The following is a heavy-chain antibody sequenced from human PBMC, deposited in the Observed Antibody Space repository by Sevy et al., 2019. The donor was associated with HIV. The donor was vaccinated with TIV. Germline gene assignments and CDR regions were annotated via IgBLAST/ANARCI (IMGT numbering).Heavy chain of an antibody. CDR3: ARSLLYCSGGSCYAYYFDY. D-gene: IGHD2-15*01. Sequence: SETLSLTCTVSGGSISSYYWSWIRQPPGKGLEWIGYIYYSGSTNYNPSLKSRVTISVDTSKNQFSLKLGSVTAADTAVYYCARSLLYCSGGSCYAYYFDYWGQGTLVTVSS. V-gene: IGHV4-59*01. J-gene: IGHJ4*02. CDR2: IYYSGST. CDR1: GGSISSYY.